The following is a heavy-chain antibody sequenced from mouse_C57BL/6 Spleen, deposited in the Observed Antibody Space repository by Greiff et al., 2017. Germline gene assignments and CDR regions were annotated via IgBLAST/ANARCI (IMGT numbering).Heavy chain of an antibody. J-gene: IGHJ1*03. CDR1: GYTFTSYW. D-gene: IGHD1-1*01. CDR3: AREEYYYGKSWYFDV. Sequence: QVQLQQSGAELVKPGASVKMSCKASGYTFTSYWITWVKQRPGQGLEWIGDIYPGSGSTNYNEKFKSKATLTVDTSSSTAYMQLSSLTSEDSAVYYCAREEYYYGKSWYFDVWGTGTTVTVSS. CDR2: IYPGSGST. V-gene: IGHV1-55*01.